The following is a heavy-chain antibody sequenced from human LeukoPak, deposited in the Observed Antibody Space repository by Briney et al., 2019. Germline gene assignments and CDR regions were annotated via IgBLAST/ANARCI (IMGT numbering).Heavy chain of an antibody. CDR2: ILNDGGST. CDR1: GFTFNRYW. Sequence: GGSLRLSCAASGFTFNRYWMHWVRQAPGEGPVWVAHILNDGGSTSYADSVKGRYTISRDNAKNTLSLQMNSLRAEDTAVYYCVRHNYGYDYWGQGTPVTVSS. J-gene: IGHJ4*02. D-gene: IGHD5-18*01. V-gene: IGHV3-74*01. CDR3: VRHNYGYDY.